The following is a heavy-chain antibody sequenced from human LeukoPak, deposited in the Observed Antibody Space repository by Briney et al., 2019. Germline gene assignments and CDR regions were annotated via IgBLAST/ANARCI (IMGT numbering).Heavy chain of an antibody. J-gene: IGHJ4*02. V-gene: IGHV4-34*01. CDR2: INHSGST. D-gene: IGHD3-22*01. CDR3: AREVIVARSFDY. CDR1: GGSFSGYY. Sequence: SETLSLTCAVYGGSFSGYYWSWIRQPPGKGLEWIREINHSGSTNYNPSLKSRVTISVDTSKNQFSLKLSSVTAADTAVYYCAREVIVARSFDYWGQGTLVTVSS.